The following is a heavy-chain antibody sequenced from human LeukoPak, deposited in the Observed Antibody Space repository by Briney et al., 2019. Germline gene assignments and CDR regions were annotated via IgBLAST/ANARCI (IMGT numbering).Heavy chain of an antibody. J-gene: IGHJ5*02. CDR3: ARKGITMVRGVTPWWFDH. CDR2: INPNSGGT. D-gene: IGHD3-10*01. CDR1: GYTFTGYY. V-gene: IGHV1-2*02. Sequence: ASVKVSCKASGYTFTGYYMHWVRQAPGQGLEWMGWINPNSGGTNYAQKFQGRVTMTRDTSISTAYMELSRLRSDDTAVYYCARKGITMVRGVTPWWFDHWGQGTLLTVSS.